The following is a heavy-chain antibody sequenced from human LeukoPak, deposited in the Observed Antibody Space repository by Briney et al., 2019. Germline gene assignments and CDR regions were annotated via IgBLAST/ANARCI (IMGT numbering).Heavy chain of an antibody. J-gene: IGHJ4*02. V-gene: IGHV3-48*02. D-gene: IGHD1-1*01. CDR2: ISSGSGTI. Sequence: GGSLRLSCEVSGFTFSSHSMNWVRQAPGKGLEWVSYISSGSGTIYYADSVKGRFTIARDDAKNSLYLQMSSLRDEDTAVYYCARDWKTNSFDYWGQGTLVTVSS. CDR1: GFTFSSHS. CDR3: ARDWKTNSFDY.